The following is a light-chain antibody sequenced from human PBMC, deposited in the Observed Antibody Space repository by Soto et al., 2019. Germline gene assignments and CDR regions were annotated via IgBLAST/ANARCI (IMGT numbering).Light chain of an antibody. CDR3: CSYARSSTLV. CDR1: SSDVGSYNL. J-gene: IGLJ2*01. CDR2: EGS. V-gene: IGLV2-23*01. Sequence: QSVLTQPASVSGSPGQSITISCTGTSSDVGSYNLVSWYQQHPGKAPKLMIYEGSKWPSGVSNRFSGSKSGNTASLTISGLQAEDEADYYCCSYARSSTLVFGGGTKLTVL.